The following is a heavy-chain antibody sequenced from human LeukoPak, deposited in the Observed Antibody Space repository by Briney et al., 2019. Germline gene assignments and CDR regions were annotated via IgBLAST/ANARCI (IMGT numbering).Heavy chain of an antibody. CDR3: AREGVVTALFDY. D-gene: IGHD2-21*02. V-gene: IGHV3-30*03. CDR1: GFTFSSYG. J-gene: IGHJ4*02. CDR2: ISYDGSNK. Sequence: GGSLRLSCAASGFTFSSYGMHWVRQAPGKGLEWVAVISYDGSNKYYADSVKGRFTISRDNSKNTLYLQMNSLRAEDTAVYYCAREGVVTALFDYWGQGTLVTVSS.